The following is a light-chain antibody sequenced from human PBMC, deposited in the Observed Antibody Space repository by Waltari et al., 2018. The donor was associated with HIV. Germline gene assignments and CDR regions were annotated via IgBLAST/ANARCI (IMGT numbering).Light chain of an antibody. CDR2: AAS. J-gene: IGKJ4*01. CDR1: QSISNY. Sequence: DIQMTQSRSSLSASVGHRVTITCRASQSISNYLNWYQQKPGRAPNLLIYAASSLQSGVPSRFSGSGSGTDFTLTISSLQPEDSASYYCQQSQSTPLTFGGGTKVEIK. CDR3: QQSQSTPLT. V-gene: IGKV1-39*01.